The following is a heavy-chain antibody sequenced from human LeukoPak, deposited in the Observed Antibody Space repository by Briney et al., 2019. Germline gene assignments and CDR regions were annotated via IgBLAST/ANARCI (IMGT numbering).Heavy chain of an antibody. V-gene: IGHV4-39*07. J-gene: IGHJ5*02. CDR1: GGSISSSSYY. CDR2: IYYSGST. D-gene: IGHD6-19*01. Sequence: PSETLSLTCTVSGGSISSSSYYWGWIRQPPGKGLEWIGSIYYSGSTYYNPSLKSRVTISVDTSKNQFSLKLSSVTSAEPAVYYGAGANSRGRNPHCFTPGGQGPLATFS. CDR3: AGANSRGRNPHCFTP.